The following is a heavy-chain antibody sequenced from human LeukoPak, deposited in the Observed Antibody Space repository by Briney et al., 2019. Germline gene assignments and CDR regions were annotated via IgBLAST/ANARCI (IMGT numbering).Heavy chain of an antibody. Sequence: GASVKVSCKASGYTFTSYGISWVRQAPGQGLEWMGWISAYNGNTNYAQKLQGRVTMTTDTSTSTAYTELRSLRSDDTAVYYCARDSADYYGSGSYYTLISGYYYYYYGMDVWGQGTTVTVSS. V-gene: IGHV1-18*01. J-gene: IGHJ6*02. CDR1: GYTFTSYG. CDR3: ARDSADYYGSGSYYTLISGYYYYYYGMDV. CDR2: ISAYNGNT. D-gene: IGHD3-10*01.